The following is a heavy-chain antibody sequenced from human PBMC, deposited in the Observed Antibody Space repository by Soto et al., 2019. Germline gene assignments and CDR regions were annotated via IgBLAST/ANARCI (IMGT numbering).Heavy chain of an antibody. V-gene: IGHV1-8*01. D-gene: IGHD2-2*01. Sequence: ASVKVSCKASGYTFTSYDINWVRQATGQGLEWMGWMNPNSGNTGYAQKFQGRVTMTRNTSISTASMELSSLRSEDTAVYYCAKGQHEIVVVQKGKSYYYYGMDVWGQGTTVTVSS. CDR2: MNPNSGNT. CDR3: AKGQHEIVVVQKGKSYYYYGMDV. CDR1: GYTFTSYD. J-gene: IGHJ6*02.